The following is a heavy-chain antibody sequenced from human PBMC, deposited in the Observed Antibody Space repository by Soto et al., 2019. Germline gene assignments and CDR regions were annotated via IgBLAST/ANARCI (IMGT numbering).Heavy chain of an antibody. CDR1: GFTFRDHW. J-gene: IGHJ4*02. D-gene: IGHD6-19*01. CDR2: INSDGSTT. CDR3: ARGYSSGPDY. Sequence: EVQLVESGGDLVQPGGSLRLSCAASGFTFRDHWMHWVRQAPGKGLVWVSRINSDGSTTTYADSVKGRFTISRDNAKSTLYLQLNSLRAEDTALYYCARGYSSGPDYWGQGTLVTVSS. V-gene: IGHV3-74*01.